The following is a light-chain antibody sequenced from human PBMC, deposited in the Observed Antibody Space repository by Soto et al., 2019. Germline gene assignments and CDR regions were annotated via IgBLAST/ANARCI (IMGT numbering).Light chain of an antibody. J-gene: IGKJ1*01. CDR1: QSLVHTDGDTY. CDR2: KIS. V-gene: IGKV2-24*01. Sequence: IVLTQSPLSSPVTLGQPASISCRSSQSLVHTDGDTYLNWLQQRPGQPPRLLIYKISNRVSGVPDRFSGSGAGTDFTLKISRVEAEDVGIYYCMQATQLRTFGQGTKVEIK. CDR3: MQATQLRT.